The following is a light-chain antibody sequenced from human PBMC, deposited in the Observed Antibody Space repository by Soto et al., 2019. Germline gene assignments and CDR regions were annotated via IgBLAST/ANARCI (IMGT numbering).Light chain of an antibody. CDR1: QSVSSH. J-gene: IGKJ1*01. V-gene: IGKV3-15*01. Sequence: EIVVTQSPATLSLSPGERATLSCRTSQSVSSHVAWYQQKPGQAPRLLIHGASTRATAIPARFSGSGSGTEFTLTIISLQSEDLAVYHCQQYNNWPGWTFGQGTKVEIK. CDR2: GAS. CDR3: QQYNNWPGWT.